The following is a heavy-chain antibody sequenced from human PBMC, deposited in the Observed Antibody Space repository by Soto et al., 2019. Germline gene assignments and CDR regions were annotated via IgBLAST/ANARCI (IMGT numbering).Heavy chain of an antibody. V-gene: IGHV1-18*01. CDR2: ISAHNGDT. CDR1: GYNFANYG. CDR3: ARDAAYNDFWGGVMELYSYNMDV. J-gene: IGHJ6*02. Sequence: QVQLVQCEAEVKKPGASLKVSCRASGYNFANYGISWVRQAPGQGLEWMGWISAHNGDTKYAQKVQGRVTMTADTSTSTAYMEMWSLRSDDTAVYYCARDAAYNDFWGGVMELYSYNMDVWGQGTTVTV. D-gene: IGHD3-3*01.